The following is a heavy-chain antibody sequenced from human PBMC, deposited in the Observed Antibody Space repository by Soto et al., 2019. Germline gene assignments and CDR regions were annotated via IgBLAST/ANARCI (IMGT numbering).Heavy chain of an antibody. CDR3: ASLADYSSGPGY. CDR2: IKPDGSEQ. V-gene: IGHV3-7*03. Sequence: GGSLRLSCAASGFTFSSNWMNWVRQAPGKGLEWVATIKPDGSEQDYVESVKGRFTISRDNAKNSVHLQMNSLRAEDTAVYYCASLADYSSGPGYWGQGTLVTVSS. J-gene: IGHJ4*02. D-gene: IGHD6-19*01. CDR1: GFTFSSNW.